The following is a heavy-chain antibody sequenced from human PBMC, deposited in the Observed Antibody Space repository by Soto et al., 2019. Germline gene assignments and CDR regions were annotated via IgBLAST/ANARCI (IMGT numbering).Heavy chain of an antibody. Sequence: QLQLQESGPGLVKPSETLSLTCTVSGGSISSSSYYWGWIRQPPGKGLEWIGSIYYSGSTYYNPSLKSRVTISVDTSKNQFSLKLSSVTAADTAVYYCAPHGPDSSGYLPLFRFDDWGQGTLVTVSS. J-gene: IGHJ4*02. CDR2: IYYSGST. CDR1: GGSISSSSYY. CDR3: APHGPDSSGYLPLFRFDD. V-gene: IGHV4-39*01. D-gene: IGHD3-22*01.